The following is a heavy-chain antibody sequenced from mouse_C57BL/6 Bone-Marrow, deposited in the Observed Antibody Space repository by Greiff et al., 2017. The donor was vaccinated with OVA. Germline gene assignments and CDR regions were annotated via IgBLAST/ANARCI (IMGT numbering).Heavy chain of an antibody. CDR2: ISDGGSYT. CDR3: ARVTGY. Sequence: EVKVVESGGGLVKPGGSLKLSCAASGFTFSSYAMSWVRQTPEKRLEWVATISDGGSYTYYPDNVKGRFTISRDNAKNNLYLQMSHLKSEDTAMYYCARVTGYWGQGTTLTVSS. D-gene: IGHD4-1*01. V-gene: IGHV5-4*03. CDR1: GFTFSSYA. J-gene: IGHJ2*01.